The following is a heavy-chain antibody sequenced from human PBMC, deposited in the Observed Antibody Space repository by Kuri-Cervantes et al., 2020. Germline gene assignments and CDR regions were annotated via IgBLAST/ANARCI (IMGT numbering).Heavy chain of an antibody. CDR1: GFTFSNAW. D-gene: IGHD4-17*01. CDR2: IKSKTDGGTT. J-gene: IGHJ6*03. CDR3: TSVWGYGDIYYMDV. Sequence: GESLKISCAASGFTFSNAWMSWVRQARGKGLEWVGRIKSKTDGGTTDYAAPVKGRFTISRDDSKNTLYLQMNSLKTEDTAVYYCTSVWGYGDIYYMDVWGKGTTVTVSS. V-gene: IGHV3-15*01.